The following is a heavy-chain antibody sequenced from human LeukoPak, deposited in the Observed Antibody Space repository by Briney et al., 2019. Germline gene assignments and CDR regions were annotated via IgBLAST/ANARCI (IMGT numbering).Heavy chain of an antibody. CDR3: MTSLPVYSSGWSDGMDV. D-gene: IGHD6-19*01. J-gene: IGHJ6*02. CDR2: TSAYNGNT. CDR1: GYTFTSYG. Sequence: DSVKVSCKASGYTFTSYGISWVRQAPGQGLEWMGWTSAYNGNTNYAQKLQGRVTMTTDTSTSTAYMELRSLRSDDTAVYYCMTSLPVYSSGWSDGMDVWGQGTTVTVSS. V-gene: IGHV1-18*01.